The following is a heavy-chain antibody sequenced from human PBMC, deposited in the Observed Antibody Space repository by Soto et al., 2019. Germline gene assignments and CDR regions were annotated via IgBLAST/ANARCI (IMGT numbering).Heavy chain of an antibody. CDR3: AGYDRSGSTGF. V-gene: IGHV3-30-3*01. D-gene: IGHD3-22*01. CDR1: GFTFSSYA. J-gene: IGHJ4*02. CDR2: ISYDGSNK. Sequence: TGGSLRLSCAASGFTFSSYAMHCVRQAPGKGLEWVAVISYDGSNKYYVNSVKGRFTISRDDSKNTLYLQMNSLRAEDTAVYYCAGYDRSGSTGFWGQGTLVTVSS.